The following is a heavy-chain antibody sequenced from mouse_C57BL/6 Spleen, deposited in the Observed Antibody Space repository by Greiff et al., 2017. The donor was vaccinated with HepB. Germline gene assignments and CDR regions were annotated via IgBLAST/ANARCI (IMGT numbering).Heavy chain of an antibody. Sequence: SGAELVKPGGSVKLSCKASGYTFTEYTIHWVKQRAGQGFEWVGWFYPGSGSIKYNEKFKDKATLTADKSSSTVYMELSRLTSEDSAVYFCARHEEIYYDYDGAWFAYWGQGTLVTVSA. CDR3: ARHEEIYYDYDGAWFAY. J-gene: IGHJ3*01. CDR2: FYPGSGSI. CDR1: GYTFTEYT. V-gene: IGHV1-62-2*01. D-gene: IGHD2-4*01.